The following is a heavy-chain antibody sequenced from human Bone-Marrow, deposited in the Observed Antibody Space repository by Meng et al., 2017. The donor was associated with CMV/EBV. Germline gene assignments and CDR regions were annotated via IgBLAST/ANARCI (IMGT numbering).Heavy chain of an antibody. CDR2: IYWNDDK. V-gene: IGHV2-5*01. D-gene: IGHD4-11*01. J-gene: IGHJ5*02. Sequence: SWCSLRTSGGVLFWILQPPGKALEWLALIYWNDDKRYSSSLKSRLTITKETSKTQVVLTMTDVDPVDTGTYYCAHFMTTVTTGWFDPWGQGILVTVSS. CDR3: AHFMTTVTTGWFDP. CDR1: WCSLRTSGGV.